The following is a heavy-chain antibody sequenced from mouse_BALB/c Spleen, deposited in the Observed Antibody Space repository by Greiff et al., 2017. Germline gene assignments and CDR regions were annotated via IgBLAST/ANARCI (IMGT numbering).Heavy chain of an antibody. CDR2: IWAGGST. Sequence: QVQLQQSGPGLVAPSQSLSITCTVSGFSLTSYGVHWVRQPPGKGLEWLGVIWAGGSTNYNSALMSRLSISKDNSKSQVFLKMNSLQTDDTAMYYCASFYGYEREWFAYWGQGTLVTVSA. J-gene: IGHJ3*01. CDR3: ASFYGYEREWFAY. CDR1: GFSLTSYG. D-gene: IGHD2-2*01. V-gene: IGHV2-9*02.